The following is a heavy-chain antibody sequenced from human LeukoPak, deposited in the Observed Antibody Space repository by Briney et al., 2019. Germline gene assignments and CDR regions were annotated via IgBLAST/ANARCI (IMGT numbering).Heavy chain of an antibody. J-gene: IGHJ4*02. Sequence: GGSLRLSCAASGFTFSSYWMHWVRQAPGKGLVWVSRINSDGSSTSYADSVKGRFTISRDNAKNTLYLQMNRLRAEDTAVYYCARGRDYGDYVWLDYWGQGTLVTVSS. CDR2: INSDGSST. CDR3: ARGRDYGDYVWLDY. CDR1: GFTFSSYW. D-gene: IGHD4-17*01. V-gene: IGHV3-74*01.